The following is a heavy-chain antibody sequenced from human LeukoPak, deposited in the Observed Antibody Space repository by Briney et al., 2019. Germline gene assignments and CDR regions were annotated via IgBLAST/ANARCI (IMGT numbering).Heavy chain of an antibody. D-gene: IGHD6-13*01. Sequence: GGSLRLSCAASGFTVSSNYMSWVRQAPGKGLEWVSVIYSGGSTYYADSVKGRFTISRDNSKNTEYLQMNSLRAEDTAVYFCARDGSSWYFDYWGQGTLVTVSS. CDR2: IYSGGST. J-gene: IGHJ4*02. CDR3: ARDGSSWYFDY. V-gene: IGHV3-53*01. CDR1: GFTVSSNY.